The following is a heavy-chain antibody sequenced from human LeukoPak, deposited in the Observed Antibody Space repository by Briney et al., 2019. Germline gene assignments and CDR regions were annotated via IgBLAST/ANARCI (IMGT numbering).Heavy chain of an antibody. CDR3: ARVRSSVRRRYYYDSSGYRLMDY. CDR2: INPISGGT. D-gene: IGHD3-22*01. Sequence: ASVKVSCKASGYTFSGYYIHWVRQAPGQGLEWMGWINPISGGTKYSQKFQGRVTMTRDTSISTAYMELNRLRSDDTAVYYCARVRSSVRRRYYYDSSGYRLMDYWGQGTLVTVSS. J-gene: IGHJ4*02. V-gene: IGHV1-2*02. CDR1: GYTFSGYY.